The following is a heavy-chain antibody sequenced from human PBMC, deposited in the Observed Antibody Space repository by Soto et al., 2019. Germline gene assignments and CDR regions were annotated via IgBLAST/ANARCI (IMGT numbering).Heavy chain of an antibody. J-gene: IGHJ4*02. CDR1: GYTFITYH. V-gene: IGHV1-46*01. CDR2: ISPDGGRT. Sequence: ASVQVSCKASGYTFITYHMHWVRQAPGQGLEWMGIISPDGGRTSYSQKFQGRVTMTRDTSTSTVYMELSSLRSEDTAVYYCATRDPGHYWGQGTLVTVSS. CDR3: ATRDPGHY.